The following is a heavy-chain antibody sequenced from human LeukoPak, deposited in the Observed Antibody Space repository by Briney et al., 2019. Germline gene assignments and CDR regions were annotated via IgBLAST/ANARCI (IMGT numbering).Heavy chain of an antibody. Sequence: PSETLSLTCTVSGGSISRSNYYWGWIRQPSGKGPEWIGSIYYSGSTYYNPSLKSRVTISVDTSKNQFSLKLSSVTAADTAVYYCAREDTAMAIDYWGQGTLVTVSS. CDR1: GGSISRSNYY. CDR2: IYYSGST. V-gene: IGHV4-39*01. CDR3: AREDTAMAIDY. J-gene: IGHJ4*02. D-gene: IGHD5-18*01.